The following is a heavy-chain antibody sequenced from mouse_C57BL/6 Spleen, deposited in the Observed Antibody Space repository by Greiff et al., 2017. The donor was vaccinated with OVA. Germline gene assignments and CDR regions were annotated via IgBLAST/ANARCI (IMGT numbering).Heavy chain of an antibody. Sequence: EVKVEESGGGLVKPGGSLKLSCAASGFTFSDYGMHWVRQAPEKGLEWVAYISSGSSTIYYADTVKGRFTISSDNAKNTLFLQMTSLRSEDTAMDYCASVIYYYGSDAMDYWGQGTSVTVSS. D-gene: IGHD1-1*01. CDR2: ISSGSSTI. CDR1: GFTFSDYG. V-gene: IGHV5-17*01. J-gene: IGHJ4*01. CDR3: ASVIYYYGSDAMDY.